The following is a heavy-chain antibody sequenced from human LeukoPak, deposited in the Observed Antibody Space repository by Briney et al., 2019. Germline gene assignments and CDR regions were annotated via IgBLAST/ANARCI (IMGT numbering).Heavy chain of an antibody. CDR3: ARERLSSFPVPEYFQH. CDR2: IYHSGST. V-gene: IGHV4-38-2*02. CDR1: GYSISSGYY. D-gene: IGHD2-15*01. Sequence: PSETLSLTCTVSGYSISSGYYWGWIRQPPGKGLEWIGSIYHSGSTYYNPSLKSRVTISVDTSKNQFSLKLSPVTAADTAVYYCARERLSSFPVPEYFQHWGQGTLVTVSS. J-gene: IGHJ1*01.